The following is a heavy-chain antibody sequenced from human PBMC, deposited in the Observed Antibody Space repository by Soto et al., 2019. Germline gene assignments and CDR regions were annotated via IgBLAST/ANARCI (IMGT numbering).Heavy chain of an antibody. V-gene: IGHV1-18*04. CDR3: AREGGYSGYPCCYHYGMDV. J-gene: IGHJ6*02. Sequence: ASVKVSCKASGYTFTSYGISWVRQAPGQGLEWMGWISAYNGNTNYAQKLQGRVTMATDTSTSTAYMELRSLRSDDTAVYYCAREGGYSGYPCCYHYGMDVWGQGTTVTVSS. CDR2: ISAYNGNT. D-gene: IGHD5-12*01. CDR1: GYTFTSYG.